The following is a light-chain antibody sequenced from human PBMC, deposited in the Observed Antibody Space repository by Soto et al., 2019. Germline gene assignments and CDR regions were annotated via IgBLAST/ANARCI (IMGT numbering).Light chain of an antibody. V-gene: IGKV3-15*01. CDR3: QHYNNCPLT. CDR2: DTS. J-gene: IGKJ4*01. Sequence: EVVMTQSPATLSVSPGERATLSCRASQSVRNNLTWYQQQPGQAPRLLIYDTSTRATGIPARFSGSGSDTEFTITISSLQSEDFAGYYCQHYNNCPLTFGGGTRLE. CDR1: QSVRNN.